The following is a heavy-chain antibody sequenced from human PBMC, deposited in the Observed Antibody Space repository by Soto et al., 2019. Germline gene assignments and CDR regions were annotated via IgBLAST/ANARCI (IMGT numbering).Heavy chain of an antibody. CDR2: MYHTGST. V-gene: IGHV4-4*02. CDR1: GVSISSNNW. J-gene: IGHJ4*02. CDR3: ARSSRYQYDSSEGNFDY. D-gene: IGHD3-22*01. Sequence: QVQLQESGPGLVKPSGTLSLTCAVSGVSISSNNWWSWVRQPPGKGLEWIGEMYHTGSTNYNPSLKGRVTISVDKSNNHFSLELNSVTAADTAVYYCARSSRYQYDSSEGNFDYWGQGTLVTVSS.